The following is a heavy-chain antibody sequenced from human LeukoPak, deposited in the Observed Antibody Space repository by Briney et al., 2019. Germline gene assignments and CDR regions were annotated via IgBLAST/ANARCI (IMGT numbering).Heavy chain of an antibody. Sequence: SETLSLTCAVYGGSFSGYYWSWIRQPPGKGREWLGEINHSGSTNYNPPLKSRVTISVDTSKNQCSLKPSSVTAADTAVYFCARSYDILTGYYRRYYYGTDVWGQGTTVTVSS. CDR1: GGSFSGYY. CDR2: INHSGST. CDR3: ARSYDILTGYYRRYYYGTDV. J-gene: IGHJ6*02. V-gene: IGHV4-34*01. D-gene: IGHD3-9*01.